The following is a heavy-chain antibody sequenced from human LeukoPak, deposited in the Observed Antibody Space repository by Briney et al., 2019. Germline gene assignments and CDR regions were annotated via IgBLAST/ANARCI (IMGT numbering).Heavy chain of an antibody. J-gene: IGHJ4*02. CDR3: ARRVNGYTSFDY. Sequence: SETLSLTCTVSGGSISRDYWSWIRQPPGKGLEWIGYIYYTGSTNYNPSLKSRVTISVDTSKNQFSLKLSSVTAADTAVYYCARRVNGYTSFDYWGQGTLVTVSS. V-gene: IGHV4-59*01. CDR2: IYYTGST. D-gene: IGHD5/OR15-5a*01. CDR1: GGSISRDY.